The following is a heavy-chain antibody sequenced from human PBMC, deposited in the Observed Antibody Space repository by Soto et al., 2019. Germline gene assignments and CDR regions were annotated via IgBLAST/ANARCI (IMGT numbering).Heavy chain of an antibody. V-gene: IGHV3-21*04. CDR3: AKVARDGSGSYYYDY. Sequence: GGSLRLSCAASGFTFRSYSMNWVRQAPGKGLEWVSSISCSSSYIYYADSVKGRFTISSDYSKSTLYLQLNSLRAEDTAVYYCAKVARDGSGSYYYDYWGQGALVTVSS. J-gene: IGHJ4*02. CDR2: ISCSSSYI. CDR1: GFTFRSYS. D-gene: IGHD3-10*01.